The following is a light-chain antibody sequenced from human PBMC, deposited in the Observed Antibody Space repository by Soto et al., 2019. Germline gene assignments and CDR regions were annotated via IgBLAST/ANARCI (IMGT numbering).Light chain of an antibody. J-gene: IGKJ5*01. V-gene: IGKV3-11*01. Sequence: IVLTQSPATLSLSPGERATLSCRARQTVSTYLSWYQHKPGQAPRLLIYGVSNRATGVPARFSGSGSGTDFTLTISSLEPEDSAVYYCQQFNNWPLITFGQGTRLEI. CDR1: QTVSTY. CDR2: GVS. CDR3: QQFNNWPLIT.